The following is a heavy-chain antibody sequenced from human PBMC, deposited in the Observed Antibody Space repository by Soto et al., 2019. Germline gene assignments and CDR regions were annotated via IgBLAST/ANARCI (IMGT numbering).Heavy chain of an antibody. CDR2: IIPIFGTA. Sequence: GASVKVSCKASGGTFSSYAISWVRQAPGQGLEWMGGIIPIFGTANYAQKFQGRVTITADKSTSTAYMELSGLRSEDTAVYHCARDFLSVAGLYYYGMDVWGQGTTVTVSS. D-gene: IGHD6-19*01. V-gene: IGHV1-69*06. J-gene: IGHJ6*02. CDR1: GGTFSSYA. CDR3: ARDFLSVAGLYYYGMDV.